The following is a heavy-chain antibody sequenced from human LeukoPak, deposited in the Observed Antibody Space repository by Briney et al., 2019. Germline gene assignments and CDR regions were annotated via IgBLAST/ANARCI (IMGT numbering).Heavy chain of an antibody. CDR2: IYHSGST. J-gene: IGHJ3*02. V-gene: IGHV4-30-2*01. D-gene: IGHD6-13*01. CDR1: GGSISSGGYY. Sequence: SETLSLTCTVSGGSISSGGYYWSWIRQPPGKGLEWIGYIYHSGSTNYNPSLKSRVTISVDKSKNQFSLKLSSVTAADTAVYYCARAKQQLANHDAFDIWGQGTMVTVSS. CDR3: ARAKQQLANHDAFDI.